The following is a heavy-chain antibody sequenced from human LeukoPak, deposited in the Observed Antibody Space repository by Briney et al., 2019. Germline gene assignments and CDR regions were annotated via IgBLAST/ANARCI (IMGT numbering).Heavy chain of an antibody. D-gene: IGHD4-23*01. J-gene: IGHJ4*02. CDR2: IHPNTGAS. CDR3: ARHNGGNSGGFDY. CDR1: GYTFTGYY. Sequence: GASVKVSCKASGYTFTGYYIHWVRQAPGQGLEWMGWIHPNTGASNYAQKFQGRVTMTMAYMELSSLRSDDTAIYFCARHNGGNSGGFDYWGQGTLVTVSS. V-gene: IGHV1-2*02.